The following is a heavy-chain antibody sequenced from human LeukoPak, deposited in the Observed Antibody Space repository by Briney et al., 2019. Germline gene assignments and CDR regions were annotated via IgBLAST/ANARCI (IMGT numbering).Heavy chain of an antibody. CDR3: ARGWGTYYLDY. CDR2: INHSGST. CDR1: GGSFSGYY. J-gene: IGHJ4*02. V-gene: IGHV4-34*01. D-gene: IGHD7-27*01. Sequence: SETLSLTCAVYGGSFSGYYWSWIRQPPGKGLEWIGEINHSGSTNYNPSLKSRVTISVDTSKNQFSLKLSSVTAADTAVYYCARGWGTYYLDYWGQGTLVTVSS.